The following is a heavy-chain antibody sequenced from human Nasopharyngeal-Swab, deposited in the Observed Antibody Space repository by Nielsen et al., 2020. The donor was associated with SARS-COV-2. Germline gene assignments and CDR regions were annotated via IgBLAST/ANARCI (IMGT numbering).Heavy chain of an antibody. V-gene: IGHV5-51*01. J-gene: IGHJ4*02. CDR1: GYSLPTSC. Sequence: GESLKISCKGSGYSLPTSCIGWVRQMPGKGLEWMGIIYPGDSDTRYSPSFQGQVTISADKSISTAYLQWSSLKASDTAMYYCARHAPRGGWAFDYWGQGTLVTVSS. CDR2: IYPGDSDT. CDR3: ARHAPRGGWAFDY. D-gene: IGHD6-19*01.